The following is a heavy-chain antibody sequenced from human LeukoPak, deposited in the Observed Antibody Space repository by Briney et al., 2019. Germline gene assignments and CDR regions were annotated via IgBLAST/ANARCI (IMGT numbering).Heavy chain of an antibody. CDR3: ARVDLEWLLVS. D-gene: IGHD3-3*01. Sequence: GGSLRLSCAASGFTHSSHWMTWVRQPPAKGLEGVANIKQDGSEKYYVDSVKGRFTISRDNARNSLYLQMNSLRAEDTAVYYCARVDLEWLLVSWGQGTLVTVSS. V-gene: IGHV3-7*01. CDR1: GFTHSSHW. CDR2: IKQDGSEK. J-gene: IGHJ5*02.